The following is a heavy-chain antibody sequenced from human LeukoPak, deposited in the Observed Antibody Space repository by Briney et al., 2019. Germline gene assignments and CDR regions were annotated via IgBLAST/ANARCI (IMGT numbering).Heavy chain of an antibody. J-gene: IGHJ4*02. CDR1: GHTFTGYY. CDR3: AQSSGWDSLKY. D-gene: IGHD6-19*01. CDR2: INPNSGGT. Sequence: ASVKVSCTASGHTFTGYYMHWVRQAPGQGREWMGWINPNSGGTNHAQKFQGRVSMTRDTSISTAYMELSRLRSDDTAVYYCAQSSGWDSLKYWGQGTLVTVSS. V-gene: IGHV1-2*02.